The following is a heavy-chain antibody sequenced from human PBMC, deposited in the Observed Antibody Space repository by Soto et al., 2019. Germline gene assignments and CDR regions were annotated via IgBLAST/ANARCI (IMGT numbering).Heavy chain of an antibody. CDR3: ARHQSRGYFDY. CDR2: IYYSGST. V-gene: IGHV4-39*01. Sequence: SETLSLTCTVSGGSISSSSYYWGWIRQPPGKGLEWIGSIYYSGSTYYNPSLKSRVTISVDTSKNQFSLKLSSVTAADSAVYYCARHQSRGYFDYWGQGTLVTVSS. J-gene: IGHJ4*02. D-gene: IGHD3-10*01. CDR1: GGSISSSSYY.